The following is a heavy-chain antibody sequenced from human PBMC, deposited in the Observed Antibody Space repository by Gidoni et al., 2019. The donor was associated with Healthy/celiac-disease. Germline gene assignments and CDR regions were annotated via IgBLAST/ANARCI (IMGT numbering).Heavy chain of an antibody. CDR1: GGSISSSSYY. D-gene: IGHD5-18*01. CDR2: IYDSGST. V-gene: IGHV4-39*01. Sequence: QLQLPESGPGLVKPSETLSLTCTVSGGSISSSSYYWGWIRQPPGTGLEWIGSIYDSGSTYYNPSLKSRVTISVETSKNQFSLKLSSVTAADTAVYYCARLDSYGFLDVWGKGTTVTVSS. J-gene: IGHJ6*04. CDR3: ARLDSYGFLDV.